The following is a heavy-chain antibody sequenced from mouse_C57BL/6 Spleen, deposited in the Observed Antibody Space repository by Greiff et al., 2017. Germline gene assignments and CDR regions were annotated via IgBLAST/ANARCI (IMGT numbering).Heavy chain of an antibody. Sequence: VQLQESGAELVRPGASVTLSCKASGYTFTDYEMHWVKQTPVHGLEWIGAIDPETGGTAYNQKFKGKAILTADKSSSTAYMELRSLTSEDSAVYYCTRAGYYSKDFDYWGQGTTLTVSS. J-gene: IGHJ2*01. V-gene: IGHV1-15*01. D-gene: IGHD2-5*01. CDR3: TRAGYYSKDFDY. CDR2: IDPETGGT. CDR1: GYTFTDYE.